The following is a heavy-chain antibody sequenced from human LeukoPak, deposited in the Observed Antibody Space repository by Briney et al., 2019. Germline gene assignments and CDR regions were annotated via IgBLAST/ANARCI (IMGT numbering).Heavy chain of an antibody. Sequence: SQTLSLTCAISGDSFSSNSASWNWIWQPPSRGLEWLGRTYYRSKWRNDYAVSVKSRITISPDTSKNQFSLQLNSVTPEDTAVYYCARGTGDSCKDWGLGTLVTVSS. V-gene: IGHV6-1*01. CDR2: TYYRSKWRN. CDR3: ARGTGDSCKD. J-gene: IGHJ4*02. D-gene: IGHD3-22*01. CDR1: GDSFSSNSAS.